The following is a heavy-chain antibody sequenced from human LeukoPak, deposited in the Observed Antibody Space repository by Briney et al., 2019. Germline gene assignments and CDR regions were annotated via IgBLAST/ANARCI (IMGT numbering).Heavy chain of an antibody. CDR2: IYYRGST. CDR3: ARGQTLQTMVLDAFDI. Sequence: SETLSFTCTVSGGSISSGDYYWSWIRQPPGKGMEWIEYIYYRGSTYYNPSLKSRVTISVDTSKNQFSLKLSSVTAADTAVYYCARGQTLQTMVLDAFDIWGQGTMVTVSS. CDR1: GGSISSGDYY. V-gene: IGHV4-30-4*08. D-gene: IGHD3-10*01. J-gene: IGHJ3*02.